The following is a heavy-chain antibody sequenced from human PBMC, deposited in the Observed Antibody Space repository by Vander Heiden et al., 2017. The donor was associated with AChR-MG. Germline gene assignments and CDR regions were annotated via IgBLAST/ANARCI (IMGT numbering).Heavy chain of an antibody. D-gene: IGHD6-13*01. CDR2: IYYSGST. J-gene: IGHJ4*02. CDR3: ARLAKGSSSWTYYFDY. CDR1: GGSISSYY. V-gene: IGHV4-59*08. Sequence: QVQLQESGPGLVKPSETLSLTCTVSGGSISSYYWSWIRQPPGKGLEWIVYIYYSGSTNYNPSLKSRVTISVDTSKNQFSLKLSSVTAADTAVYYCARLAKGSSSWTYYFDYWGQGTLVTVSS.